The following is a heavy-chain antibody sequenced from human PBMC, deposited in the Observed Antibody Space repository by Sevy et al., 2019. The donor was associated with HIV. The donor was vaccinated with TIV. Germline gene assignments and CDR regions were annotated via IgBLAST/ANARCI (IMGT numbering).Heavy chain of an antibody. D-gene: IGHD3-9*01. CDR1: GYTFTGYY. V-gene: IGHV1-2*02. Sequence: ASVKVSCKASGYTFTGYYMHWVRQAPGQGPEWMGWMKPNSGGTNYARKFQGRVTMTTDTSISTAYMELSRLRSDDTAVYYCARITTIFTAGGDFQNWGQGTLVTVSS. CDR2: MKPNSGGT. CDR3: ARITTIFTAGGDFQN. J-gene: IGHJ1*01.